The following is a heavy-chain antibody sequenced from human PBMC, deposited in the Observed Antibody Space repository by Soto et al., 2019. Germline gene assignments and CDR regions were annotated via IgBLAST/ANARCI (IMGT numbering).Heavy chain of an antibody. V-gene: IGHV4-4*02. CDR2: IFHSGDT. J-gene: IGHJ3*01. D-gene: IGHD6-19*01. Sequence: QVQLQESGPGLVKPSGTLSLTCAVSGDSISNSRWWTWVRQPPGKGLEWIGDIFHSGDTNYNPSLKSRVFITVDKSQNQCSLNVSSVTAADTAVYYCAYSTGWYRHDVWGQGTLVTVSS. CDR1: GDSISNSRW. CDR3: AYSTGWYRHDV.